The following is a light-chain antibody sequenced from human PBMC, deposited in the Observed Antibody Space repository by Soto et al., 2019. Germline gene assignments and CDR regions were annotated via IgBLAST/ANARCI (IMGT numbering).Light chain of an antibody. CDR1: NTITNNY. Sequence: EIVLTQSPGTLSLSPGERATLSCRASNTITNNYLAWYQQKPDQAPRLLIYGASRRATGIPLRFSGSGSGTDFTLTISRLEPDEVAVYYCHHYGGAGTFGQGTKVEIK. J-gene: IGKJ1*01. V-gene: IGKV3-20*01. CDR2: GAS. CDR3: HHYGGAGT.